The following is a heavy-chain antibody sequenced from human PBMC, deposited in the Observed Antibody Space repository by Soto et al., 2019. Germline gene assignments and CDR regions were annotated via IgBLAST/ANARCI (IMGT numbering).Heavy chain of an antibody. CDR2: INPSGGST. J-gene: IGHJ4*02. CDR1: GYTFTSYY. V-gene: IGHV1-46*01. CDR3: ARDSYYDSSGYGY. D-gene: IGHD3-22*01. Sequence: ASVKVSCKASGYTFTSYYMHWVRQAPGQGLEWMGIINPSGGSTSYAQKFQGRVTITADKSTSTAYMELSSLRSEDTAVYYCARDSYYDSSGYGYWGQGTLVTVSS.